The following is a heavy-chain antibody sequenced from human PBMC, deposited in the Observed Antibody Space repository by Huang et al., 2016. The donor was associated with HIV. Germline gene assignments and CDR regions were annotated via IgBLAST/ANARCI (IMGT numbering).Heavy chain of an antibody. D-gene: IGHD3-22*01. CDR2: IYYSGST. CDR1: GGSITSSSYY. J-gene: IGHJ3*02. Sequence: QLQLQGSGPGLVKPSETLSLTCTVSGGSITSSSYYWCWIRQPPGKGLECVGSIYYSGSTDYNPSLKSRVTVSVDTSKNQFSLKLSSVTAADTAVYYCARHFSYYDSSGYTPWDAFDIWGQGTMVTVSS. V-gene: IGHV4-39*01. CDR3: ARHFSYYDSSGYTPWDAFDI.